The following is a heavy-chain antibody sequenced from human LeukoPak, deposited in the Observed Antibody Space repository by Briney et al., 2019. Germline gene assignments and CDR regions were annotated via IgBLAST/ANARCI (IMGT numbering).Heavy chain of an antibody. CDR3: ARGEGWFDP. Sequence: PSETLSLTCTVSGGSISSSSYYWGWIRQPPGKGLGWIGSIYYSGSTYYNPSLKSRVTISVDTSKNQFSLKLSSVTAAVTAVYYCARGEGWFDPWGQGTLVTVSS. CDR2: IYYSGST. V-gene: IGHV4-39*01. CDR1: GGSISSSSYY. J-gene: IGHJ5*02.